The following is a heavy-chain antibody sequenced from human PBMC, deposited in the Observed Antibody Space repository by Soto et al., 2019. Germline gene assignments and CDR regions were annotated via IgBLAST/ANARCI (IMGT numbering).Heavy chain of an antibody. D-gene: IGHD1-26*01. CDR1: GDSISRGGYF. CDR3: ARGILRPNHYMDV. V-gene: IGHV4-31*03. J-gene: IGHJ6*03. Sequence: QVQLQESGPGLVKPSQTLSLTCIVSGDSISRGGYFWTWIRQHPGKGLEWIGYIYDSGSAFYNPSLESRVTMSVDTSKNQFSLNLRSVTAAHTAVFYCARGILRPNHYMDVWGKGTAVAVSS. CDR2: IYDSGSA.